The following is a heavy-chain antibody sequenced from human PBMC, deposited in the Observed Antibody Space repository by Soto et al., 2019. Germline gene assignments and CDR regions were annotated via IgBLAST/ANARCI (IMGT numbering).Heavy chain of an antibody. Sequence: ASVKVSCKASGYTFTSYGISWVRQAPGQGLEWMGWISAYNGNTNYAQKLQGRVTMPTDTSTSTAYMELRSLRSDDPAVYYCARPNYDLRYGMDVWGQGTTVTVSS. D-gene: IGHD3-3*01. CDR3: ARPNYDLRYGMDV. CDR1: GYTFTSYG. V-gene: IGHV1-18*04. J-gene: IGHJ6*02. CDR2: ISAYNGNT.